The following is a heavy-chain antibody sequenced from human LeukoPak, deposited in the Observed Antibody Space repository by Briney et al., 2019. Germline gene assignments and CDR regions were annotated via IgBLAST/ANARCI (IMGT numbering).Heavy chain of an antibody. J-gene: IGHJ3*02. D-gene: IGHD3-10*01. CDR2: INPMFGTT. CDR1: GGTFSSYA. CDR3: AIPGGGAFDI. V-gene: IGHV1-69*05. Sequence: SVKVSCKASGGTFSSYAIDWVRQAPGQGLEWMGGINPMFGTTNYAQKFQGRVMITMDESTSTAYMQLSSLRFEDTAVYYCAIPGGGAFDIWGQGTMVTVSS.